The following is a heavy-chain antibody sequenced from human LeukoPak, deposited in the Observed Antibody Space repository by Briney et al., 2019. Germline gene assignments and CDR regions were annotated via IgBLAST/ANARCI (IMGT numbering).Heavy chain of an antibody. V-gene: IGHV1-69*13. D-gene: IGHD3-10*01. Sequence: ASVKVSCKASGGTFSSYAISWVRQAPGQGLEWRGGIIPIFGTANYAQKFQGRVTITADESTSTAYLELSSLRSEDTAVYYCARAWFGDPTHYYFDYWGQGTLVTVSS. J-gene: IGHJ4*02. CDR1: GGTFSSYA. CDR3: ARAWFGDPTHYYFDY. CDR2: IIPIFGTA.